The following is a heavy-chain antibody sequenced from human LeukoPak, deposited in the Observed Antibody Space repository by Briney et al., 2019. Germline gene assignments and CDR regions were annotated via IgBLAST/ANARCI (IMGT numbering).Heavy chain of an antibody. CDR1: GFTFSSYS. D-gene: IGHD3-22*01. CDR3: ARGNYYDSSGYKTG. CDR2: ISSSSSTI. Sequence: PGGSLRLSCAASGFTFSSYSMNWVRQAPGKGLEWVSYISSSSSTIYYADSVKGRFTISRDNAKNSLYLQMNSLRDEDTAVYYCARGNYYDSSGYKTGRGQGTLVTVPS. J-gene: IGHJ4*02. V-gene: IGHV3-48*02.